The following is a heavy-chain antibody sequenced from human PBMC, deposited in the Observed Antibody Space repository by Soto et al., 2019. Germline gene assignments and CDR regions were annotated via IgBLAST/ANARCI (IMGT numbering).Heavy chain of an antibody. J-gene: IGHJ4*02. D-gene: IGHD5-12*01. Sequence: QVHLQESGPGLLKPSETLSLTCSVSGGPIRSYYLSWVRQAPGKGLEWIAYIAYTGITGYNPSLRSRVTISGDTSQNVFSLTMTSVTAADTAGYYCAREGFSGYEALDYWGQGILVTVSS. CDR3: AREGFSGYEALDY. CDR2: IAYTGIT. CDR1: GGPIRSYY. V-gene: IGHV4-59*01.